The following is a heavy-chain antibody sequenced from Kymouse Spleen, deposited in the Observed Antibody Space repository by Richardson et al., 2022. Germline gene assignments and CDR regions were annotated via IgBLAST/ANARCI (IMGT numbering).Heavy chain of an antibody. D-gene: IGHD1-7*01. CDR1: GFTFSSYG. J-gene: IGHJ6*02. V-gene: IGHV3-30*18. CDR3: AKDHGTGTTDGMDV. CDR2: ISYDGSNK. Sequence: QVQLVESGGGVVQPGRSLRLSCAASGFTFSSYGMHWVRQAPGKGLEWVAVISYDGSNKYYADSVKGRFTISRDNSKNTLYLQMNSLRAEDTAVYYCAKDHGTGTTDGMDVWGQGTTVTVSS.